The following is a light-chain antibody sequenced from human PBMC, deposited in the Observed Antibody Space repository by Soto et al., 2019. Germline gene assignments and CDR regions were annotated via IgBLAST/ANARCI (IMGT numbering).Light chain of an antibody. CDR2: DVS. V-gene: IGLV2-14*01. Sequence: QSALTQPASVSGSPGQSITISCTGTSSDVGGYNYVSWYQQHPGKAPKLMIYDVSNRPSGVSNRFSGSKPGNTASLTISGLQAEDEADYYCSSYANSTPVVFGGGTKLTVL. CDR3: SSYANSTPVV. J-gene: IGLJ2*01. CDR1: SSDVGGYNY.